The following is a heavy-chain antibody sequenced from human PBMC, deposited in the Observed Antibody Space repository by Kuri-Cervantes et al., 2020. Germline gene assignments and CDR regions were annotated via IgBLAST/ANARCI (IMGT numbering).Heavy chain of an antibody. CDR2: IGTAGDT. CDR3: ARQRYRGPFDY. CDR1: GFTFSSYD. Sequence: GGSLRLSCAASGFTFSSYDMHWVRQATGKGLEWVSAIGTAGDTYYPGSVKGRFTISRDNSKNTLYLQMNSLRAEDTAVYYCARQRYRGPFDYWGQGTLVTVSS. J-gene: IGHJ4*02. V-gene: IGHV3-13*01. D-gene: IGHD3-9*01.